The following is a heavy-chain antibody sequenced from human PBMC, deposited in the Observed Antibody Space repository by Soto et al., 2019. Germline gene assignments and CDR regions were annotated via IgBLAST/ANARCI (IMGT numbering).Heavy chain of an antibody. D-gene: IGHD3-22*01. J-gene: IGHJ4*02. Sequence: QVQLVESGGGVVQPGRSLRLSCGASGFTFSNYGMHWVRQAPGKGLEWVSFISNDGSNKNYADSVKGRVSISRDSSENTLSLQLNSLRAEDTAVYFCAKDQLPFYYYHSRGPFDSWGQGTLVTVSS. CDR1: GFTFSNYG. V-gene: IGHV3-30*18. CDR2: ISNDGSNK. CDR3: AKDQLPFYYYHSRGPFDS.